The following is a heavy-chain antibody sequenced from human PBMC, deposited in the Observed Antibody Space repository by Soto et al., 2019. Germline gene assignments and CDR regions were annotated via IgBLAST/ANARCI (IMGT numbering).Heavy chain of an antibody. CDR1: GGTFSSYT. CDR3: ARGPVGEYHRPGYSSSWSPQHYYMDV. V-gene: IGHV1-69*02. D-gene: IGHD6-13*01. Sequence: QVQLVQSGAEVKKPGSSVKVSCKASGGTFSSYTISWVRQAPGQGLEWMGRIIPILGIANYAQKFQGRVTITADKSTSTAYRELSSLGSEDTAVYYCARGPVGEYHRPGYSSSWSPQHYYMDVWGKGTTVTV. J-gene: IGHJ6*03. CDR2: IIPILGIA.